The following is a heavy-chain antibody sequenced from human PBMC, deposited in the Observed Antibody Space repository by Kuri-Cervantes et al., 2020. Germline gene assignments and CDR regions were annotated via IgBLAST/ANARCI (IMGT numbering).Heavy chain of an antibody. CDR1: GGSISSGSYY. V-gene: IGHV4-61*02. CDR3: ARRDYYFDY. Sequence: SETLSLTCTVSGGSISSGSYYWSWIRQPAGKGLEWIGRIYTSGSTNYNPSLKSRVTISVDRSKNQFSLKLSSVTAADTAVYYCARRDYYFDYWGQGTLVTVSS. CDR2: IYTSGST. J-gene: IGHJ4*02.